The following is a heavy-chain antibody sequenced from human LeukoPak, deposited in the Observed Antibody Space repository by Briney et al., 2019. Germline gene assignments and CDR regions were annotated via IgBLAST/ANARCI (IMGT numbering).Heavy chain of an antibody. D-gene: IGHD2-2*01. V-gene: IGHV1-24*01. CDR3: ATEGLRAAPAANPYYYYGMDV. CDR2: FDPEDGET. Sequence: ASVKVSCKVSGYTLTELSMHWVRQAPGKGLEWMGGFDPEDGETIYAQKFQGRVTMTEDTSTDTAYMELSSLRSEDTAVYYCATEGLRAAPAANPYYYYGMDVWGKGTTVTVSS. J-gene: IGHJ6*04. CDR1: GYTLTELS.